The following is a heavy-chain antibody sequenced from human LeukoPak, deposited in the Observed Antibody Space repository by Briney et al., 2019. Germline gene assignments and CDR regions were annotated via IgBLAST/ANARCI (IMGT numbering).Heavy chain of an antibody. CDR2: IYYSGST. J-gene: IGHJ2*01. D-gene: IGHD5-18*01. CDR1: GGSISGYY. CDR3: ARGVDTAKYWYFDL. V-gene: IGHV4-59*01. Sequence: SETLSLTCTVSGGSISGYYWSWIRQPPGKGLEWIGYIYYSGSTNYNPSLKSRVTISVDTSKNQFSLKLSSVTAADTAVYYCARGVDTAKYWYFDLWGRGTLVTVSS.